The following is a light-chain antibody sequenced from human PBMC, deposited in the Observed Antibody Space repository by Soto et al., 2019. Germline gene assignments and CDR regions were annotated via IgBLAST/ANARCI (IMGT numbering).Light chain of an antibody. CDR3: QQYRSWPRT. CDR1: QSVDIN. Sequence: EIVLTQSPATLSVSPGERVTLSCRASQSVDINLAWYQQKPGQAPRLLIYGASTRATDMSGTFSGRGSGTEFTLTISKVRPEDFAVYYCQQYRSWPRTFGQGTKV. J-gene: IGKJ1*01. CDR2: GAS. V-gene: IGKV3-15*01.